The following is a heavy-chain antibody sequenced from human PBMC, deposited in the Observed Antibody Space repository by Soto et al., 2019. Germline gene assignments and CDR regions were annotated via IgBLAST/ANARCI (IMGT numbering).Heavy chain of an antibody. D-gene: IGHD4-4*01. CDR1: GFTFDDYA. CDR3: AKGLRTTVVASLDY. V-gene: IGHV3-9*01. Sequence: EVQLVESGGGLVQPGRSLRLSCAASGFTFDDYAMHWVRQAPGKGLEWVSGISWNSGSIGYADSVKGRFTISRDNAKNSLYVHMNSLRDEDTALYYCAKGLRTTVVASLDYWGPGTLVTVSS. CDR2: ISWNSGSI. J-gene: IGHJ4*02.